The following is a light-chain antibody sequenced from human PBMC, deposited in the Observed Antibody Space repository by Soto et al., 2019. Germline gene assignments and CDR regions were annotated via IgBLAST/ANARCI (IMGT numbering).Light chain of an antibody. J-gene: IGKJ1*01. CDR3: QQYNTWPRT. V-gene: IGKV3-15*01. CDR2: GAF. Sequence: EIVMTQSPATLSVSPGERATLSCKASQSVSNNLARYQQKPGQAPRLLIYGAFTSVTGIPARFSGSGSGTAFTLTVSSLQSEDFAVYYCQQYNTWPRTFGQENKLEIK. CDR1: QSVSNN.